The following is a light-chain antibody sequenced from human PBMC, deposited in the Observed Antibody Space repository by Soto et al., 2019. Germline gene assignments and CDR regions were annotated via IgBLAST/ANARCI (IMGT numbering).Light chain of an antibody. CDR1: SSDVGGYKF. CDR2: EVS. CDR3: SSYTSSSTYVV. V-gene: IGLV2-14*01. Sequence: QSVLTQPASVSGSPGQSITISCTGTSSDVGGYKFVSWYQRHPGKAPKLMIYEVSNRPSGISDRFSGSKSGNTASLTISGLQAEDEADYFCSSYTSSSTYVVFGGGTQLTVL. J-gene: IGLJ2*01.